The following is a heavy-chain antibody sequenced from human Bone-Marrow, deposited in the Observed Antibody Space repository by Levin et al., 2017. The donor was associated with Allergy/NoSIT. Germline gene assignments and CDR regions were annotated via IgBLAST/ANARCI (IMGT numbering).Heavy chain of an antibody. V-gene: IGHV3-23*01. D-gene: IGHD5-18*01. CDR2: TSVSGGDT. CDR3: AKADIQNVVYYGMDV. Sequence: GGSLRLSCAASGFTFSDYAMNWVRQAPGKGLEWVSVTSVSGGDTYYADSVKGRFTISRDNSKNTLYLQMNSLRADDTAVYYCAKADIQNVVYYGMDVWGQGTTVTVSS. J-gene: IGHJ6*02. CDR1: GFTFSDYA.